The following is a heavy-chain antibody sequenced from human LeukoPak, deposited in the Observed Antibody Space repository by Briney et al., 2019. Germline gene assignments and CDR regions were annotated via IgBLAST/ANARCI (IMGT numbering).Heavy chain of an antibody. V-gene: IGHV4-34*01. CDR2: INHSGST. CDR3: ARDWNRYAY. Sequence: SETLSLTCAVYGGSFSGYYWSGLRHPPGKGLEWIGEINHSGSTNYNPSLKSRVTISVDTSKNQFSLKLSSVTAADTAVYYCARDWNRYAYWGQGTLVTVSS. CDR1: GGSFSGYY. D-gene: IGHD1-1*01. J-gene: IGHJ4*02.